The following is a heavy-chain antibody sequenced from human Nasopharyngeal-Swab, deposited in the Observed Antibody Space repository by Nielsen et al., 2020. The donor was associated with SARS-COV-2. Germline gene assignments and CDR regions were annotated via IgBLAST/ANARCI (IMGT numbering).Heavy chain of an antibody. CDR3: ARRAYCSGGSCYSPYYYYMDV. CDR2: IDPSDSYT. Sequence: GESLKIFCKGSGYSFTSYWISWVRQMPGKGLEWMGRIDPSDSYTNYSPSFQGHVTISADKSISTAYLQWSSLKASDTAMYYCARRAYCSGGSCYSPYYYYMDVWGKGTTVTVSS. CDR1: GYSFTSYW. V-gene: IGHV5-10-1*01. J-gene: IGHJ6*03. D-gene: IGHD2-15*01.